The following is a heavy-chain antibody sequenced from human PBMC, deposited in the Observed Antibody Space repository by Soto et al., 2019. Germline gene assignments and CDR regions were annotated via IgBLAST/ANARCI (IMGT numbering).Heavy chain of an antibody. Sequence: SETLSLTCTVSGGSISSYYLSWIRQPPGKGLEWIGYIYYSGSTNYNPSLKSRVTISVDTSKNQFSLKLSSVTAADTAVYYCARSEGWQLVPHNWFDPWGQGTLVTVSS. J-gene: IGHJ5*02. V-gene: IGHV4-59*01. D-gene: IGHD6-13*01. CDR1: GGSISSYY. CDR2: IYYSGST. CDR3: ARSEGWQLVPHNWFDP.